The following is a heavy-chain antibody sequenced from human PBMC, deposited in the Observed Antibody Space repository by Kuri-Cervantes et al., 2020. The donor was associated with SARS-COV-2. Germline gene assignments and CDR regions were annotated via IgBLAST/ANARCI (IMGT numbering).Heavy chain of an antibody. CDR1: GFTFSSYS. CDR3: ARDDGRGGPFDY. D-gene: IGHD3-10*01. CDR2: ISSSSTYK. J-gene: IGHJ4*02. Sequence: GESLKISCAASGFTFSSYSMNWVRQAPGKGLEWVSSISSSSTYKYYADSLKGRFTISRDNSKNTLYLQMNSLRAEDTAVYYCARDDGRGGPFDYWGQGTLVTVSS. V-gene: IGHV3-21*04.